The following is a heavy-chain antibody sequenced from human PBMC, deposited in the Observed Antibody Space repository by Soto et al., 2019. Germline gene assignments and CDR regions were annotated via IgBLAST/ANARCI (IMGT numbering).Heavy chain of an antibody. J-gene: IGHJ3*02. D-gene: IGHD2-15*01. CDR1: GGIIRSVNG. CDR2: IYHSGST. CDR3: ARGDCSGGSCSSFDI. Sequence: SENFCLTYTVSGGIIRSVNGLSWVRQPPGKGLEWIGEIYHSGSTNYNPSLKSRVTISVDKSKNQFSLKLSSVTAADTAVYYCARGDCSGGSCSSFDIWGQGTIVTVS. V-gene: IGHV4-4*02.